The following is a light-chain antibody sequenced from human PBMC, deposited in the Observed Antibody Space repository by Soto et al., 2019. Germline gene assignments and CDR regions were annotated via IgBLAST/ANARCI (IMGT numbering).Light chain of an antibody. V-gene: IGLV4-69*01. J-gene: IGLJ2*01. Sequence: QLVLTQSHSASASLGASVKLTCTLSSGHSSYAIAWHQQQPERGPRYLMKLNSDGSHSKGDGIPDRFSGSSSGAERYLTISSLQSEDEADYYCQTWGTGIQVVFGGGTKLTVL. CDR2: LNSDGSH. CDR1: SGHSSYA. CDR3: QTWGTGIQVV.